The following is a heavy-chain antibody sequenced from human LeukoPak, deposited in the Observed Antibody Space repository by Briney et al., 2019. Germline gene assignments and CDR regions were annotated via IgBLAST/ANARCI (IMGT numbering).Heavy chain of an antibody. D-gene: IGHD1-26*01. V-gene: IGHV3-23*01. CDR1: GFTFSSYE. Sequence: GGSLRLSCAASGFTFSSYEMNWVRQAPGKGLEWVSGVTNNGASTYYADSVKGRFTLSRDNSKNTLYLQMNSLRAEDTAVYYCAKLWSYSRGAFDIWGQGTMVTVSS. J-gene: IGHJ3*02. CDR3: AKLWSYSRGAFDI. CDR2: VTNNGAST.